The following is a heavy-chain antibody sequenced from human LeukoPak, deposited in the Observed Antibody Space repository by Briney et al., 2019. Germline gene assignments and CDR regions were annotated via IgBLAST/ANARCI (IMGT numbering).Heavy chain of an antibody. V-gene: IGHV4-61*05. CDR1: GGSISSSSYY. CDR2: IYYSGST. D-gene: IGHD3-22*01. CDR3: ARVTGYMIEDYFDY. Sequence: SETLSLTCTVSGGSISSSSYYWGWIRQPPGTGLEWIGYIYYSGSTNYNPSLKSRVTISVDTSKNQFSLKLRSVTAADTAVYYCARVTGYMIEDYFDYWGQGTLVTVSS. J-gene: IGHJ4*02.